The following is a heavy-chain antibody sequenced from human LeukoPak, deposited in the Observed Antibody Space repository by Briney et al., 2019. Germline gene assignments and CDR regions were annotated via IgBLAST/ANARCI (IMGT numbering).Heavy chain of an antibody. CDR2: IIPIFGTA. V-gene: IGHV1-69*05. CDR3: ARGGWLQFCYFDY. Sequence: SVKVSCKASGGTFSSYAISWVRQAPGQGLEWMGRIIPIFGTANYAQKFQGRVTITTDESTSTAYMELSSPRSEDTAVYYCARGGWLQFCYFDYWGQGTLVTVSS. CDR1: GGTFSSYA. D-gene: IGHD5-24*01. J-gene: IGHJ4*02.